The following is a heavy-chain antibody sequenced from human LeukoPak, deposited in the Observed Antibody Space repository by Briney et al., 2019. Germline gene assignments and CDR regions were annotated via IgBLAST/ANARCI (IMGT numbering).Heavy chain of an antibody. CDR2: IIPIFGTA. V-gene: IGHV1-69*05. Sequence: VASVKVSCKASGGTFSSYAISWVRQAPGQGLEWMGGIIPIFGTANYAQKFQGRVTITTDGSTSTAYMELSSLRSEDTAVYYCARSVVVATYFDYWGQGTLVTVSS. J-gene: IGHJ4*02. CDR1: GGTFSSYA. D-gene: IGHD2-15*01. CDR3: ARSVVVATYFDY.